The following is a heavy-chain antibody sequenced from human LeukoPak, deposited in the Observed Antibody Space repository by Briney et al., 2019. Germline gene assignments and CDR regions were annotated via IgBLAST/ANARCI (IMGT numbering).Heavy chain of an antibody. J-gene: IGHJ5*02. V-gene: IGHV3-7*01. CDR2: IRQDGSEK. D-gene: IGHD2-2*01. Sequence: GGSLRLSCAASGFTFSSYAMSWVRQAPGKGLEWVANIRQDGSEKYYVDSVKGRFTISRDNAKNSLYLQMNSLRAEDTAVYYCARDDCSSISCYHNWFDPWGQGTLVTVSS. CDR3: ARDDCSSISCYHNWFDP. CDR1: GFTFSSYA.